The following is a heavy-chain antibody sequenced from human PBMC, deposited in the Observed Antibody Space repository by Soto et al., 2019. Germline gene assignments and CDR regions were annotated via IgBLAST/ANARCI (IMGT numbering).Heavy chain of an antibody. D-gene: IGHD6-6*01. CDR1: GSSISSYY. CDR3: ARVIRYSSASGSLYYYMDV. J-gene: IGHJ6*03. V-gene: IGHV4-59*08. CDR2: ISYSGNA. Sequence: SLTLPLPCTVFGSSISSYYWSWIRQAPGKGLEWIAYISYSGNANYNPSLESRLTISPDTSKNQFSLKLSSVTAADTAVYYCARVIRYSSASGSLYYYMDVWGKGTKVTVSS.